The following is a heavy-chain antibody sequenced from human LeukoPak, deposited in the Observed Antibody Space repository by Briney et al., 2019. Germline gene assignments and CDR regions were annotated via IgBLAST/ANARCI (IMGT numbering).Heavy chain of an antibody. J-gene: IGHJ6*03. CDR1: GFTFSSYA. D-gene: IGHD2-2*01. CDR2: INHSGST. V-gene: IGHV4-34*08. CDR3: ATGGRGPAALGRYYYYYMDV. Sequence: PGGSLRLSCAASGFTFSSYAMSWVRQAPGKGLEWIGEINHSGSTNYNPSLKSRVTISVDTSKNQFSLKLSSVTAADTAVYYCATGGRGPAALGRYYYYYMDVWGKGTTVTVSS.